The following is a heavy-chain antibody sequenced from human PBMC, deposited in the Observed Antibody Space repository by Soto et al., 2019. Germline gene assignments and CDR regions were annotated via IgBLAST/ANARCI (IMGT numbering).Heavy chain of an antibody. V-gene: IGHV3-33*01. Sequence: QVQLVESGGGVVQPGRSLRLSCAASGFTFNKYGMHWVRQAPGKGLEWVAIIWYDGSNKYYTDSVKGRFTISRDNSKNTLYLQMNSLRAEDTAVYYCVRDCYSDRRDCVSAFDIWGQGTMVTVSS. CDR3: VRDCYSDRRDCVSAFDI. D-gene: IGHD2-15*01. J-gene: IGHJ3*02. CDR2: IWYDGSNK. CDR1: GFTFNKYG.